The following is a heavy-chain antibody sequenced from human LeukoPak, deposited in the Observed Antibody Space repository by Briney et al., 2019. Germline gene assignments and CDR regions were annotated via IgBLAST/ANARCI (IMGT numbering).Heavy chain of an antibody. D-gene: IGHD6-19*01. CDR3: ARDLNRGSGLNWFDP. J-gene: IGHJ5*02. V-gene: IGHV3-20*04. CDR2: IYWLGTT. CDR1: GFTFADYG. Sequence: GGSLRLSCVASGFTFADYGMSWVRQAPGKGLEWVAGIYWLGTTYADSVKGRFTISRDDAKNSLYLQMNSLRAEDTAVYYCARDLNRGSGLNWFDPWGQGTLVTVSS.